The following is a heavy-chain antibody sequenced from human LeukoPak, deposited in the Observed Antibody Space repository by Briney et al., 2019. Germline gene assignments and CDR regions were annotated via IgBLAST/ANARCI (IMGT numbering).Heavy chain of an antibody. J-gene: IGHJ5*02. D-gene: IGHD6-13*01. V-gene: IGHV7-4-1*02. CDR3: ARKMPFIAAAGNNWFDP. CDR1: GYTFTSYA. CDR2: INTNTGNP. Sequence: GASVKVSCKASGYTFTSYAMNWVRQAPGQGLEWVGWINTNTGNPTYAQGFTGRFVFSLDTSVSTAYLQISSLKAEDTAVYYCARKMPFIAAAGNNWFDPWGQGTLVTVSS.